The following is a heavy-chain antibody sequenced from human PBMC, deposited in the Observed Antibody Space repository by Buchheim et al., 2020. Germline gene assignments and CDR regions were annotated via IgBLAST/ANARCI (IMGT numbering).Heavy chain of an antibody. CDR1: GFTFSSYG. CDR2: IWYDGSNK. Sequence: QVQLVESGGGVVQPGRSLRLSCAASGFTFSSYGMHWVRQAPGKGLEWVAVIWYDGSNKYYADSVKGRFTISRDNSKNTLYLQMNSLRAEDTAVYYCARDGDYYYDSSGYRVDYWGQGTL. CDR3: ARDGDYYYDSSGYRVDY. J-gene: IGHJ4*02. V-gene: IGHV3-33*01. D-gene: IGHD3-22*01.